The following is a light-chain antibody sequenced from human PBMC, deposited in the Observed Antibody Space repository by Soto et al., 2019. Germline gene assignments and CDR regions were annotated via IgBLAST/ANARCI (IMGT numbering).Light chain of an antibody. CDR3: SSYTNSNTWV. V-gene: IGLV2-14*01. Sequence: QAVLTQPASVSGSPGQSITISCTGTSSDVGDYDYVSWYQQHPGKAPKLMIYEVRNRPSGVSNRFSGSKSGNTASLAISGLQAEDEASYYCSSYTNSNTWVFGGGTKVTVL. CDR1: SSDVGDYDY. CDR2: EVR. J-gene: IGLJ3*02.